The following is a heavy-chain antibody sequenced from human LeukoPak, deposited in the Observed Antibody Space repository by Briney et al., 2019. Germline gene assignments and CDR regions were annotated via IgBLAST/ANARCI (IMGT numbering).Heavy chain of an antibody. D-gene: IGHD3-10*01. CDR3: ARAHAHQVRGVILNWFDP. J-gene: IGHJ5*02. CDR1: GYTFTSYG. Sequence: EASVKVSCKASGYTFTSYGISWVRQAPGQGLEWMGWISAYNGNTNYAQKLQSRVTMTTDTSTSTAYMELRSLRSDDTAVYYCARAHAHQVRGVILNWFDPWGQGTLVTVSS. CDR2: ISAYNGNT. V-gene: IGHV1-18*01.